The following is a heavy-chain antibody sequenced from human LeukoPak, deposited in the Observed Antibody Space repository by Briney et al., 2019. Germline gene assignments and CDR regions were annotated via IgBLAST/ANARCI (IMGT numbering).Heavy chain of an antibody. V-gene: IGHV4-34*01. CDR2: INHSGST. D-gene: IGHD6-19*01. J-gene: IGHJ6*02. CDR3: ARVWYSSGWTKGMDV. CDR1: GGSFSGYY. Sequence: SETLSLTCAVYGGSFSGYYWGWIRQPPGKGLEWIGEINHSGSTNYNPSLKSRVTISVDTSKNQFSLKLSSVTAADTAVYYCARVWYSSGWTKGMDVWGQGTTVTVSS.